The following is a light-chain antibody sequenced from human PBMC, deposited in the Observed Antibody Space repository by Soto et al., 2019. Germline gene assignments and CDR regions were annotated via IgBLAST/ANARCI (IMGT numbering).Light chain of an antibody. CDR3: QHYNSDPWT. CDR2: DAS. J-gene: IGKJ1*01. V-gene: IGKV1-5*01. Sequence: DIEMTQSPSTLSASVGDRVTITCRASQTIRRWLAWYQQRPGKAPKVLIYDASTLESGVPARFSGSGSETKFTLTISSLQPEDSATYYCQHYNSDPWTFGQGTKVEIK. CDR1: QTIRRW.